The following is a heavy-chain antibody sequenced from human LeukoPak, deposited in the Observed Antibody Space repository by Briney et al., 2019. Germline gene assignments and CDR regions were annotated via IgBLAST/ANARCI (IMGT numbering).Heavy chain of an antibody. D-gene: IGHD4-23*01. J-gene: IGHJ4*02. CDR1: GYSFSTYG. Sequence: ASVKVSCKTSGYSFSTYGITWVRQAPGQGLEWMGWISTYNTNTNYAQKLQGRVTMTTDTSTSTAYMELRSLRSDDTAIYYCARTSSTVADYWGQGTLVTVSS. CDR2: ISTYNTNT. V-gene: IGHV1-18*01. CDR3: ARTSSTVADY.